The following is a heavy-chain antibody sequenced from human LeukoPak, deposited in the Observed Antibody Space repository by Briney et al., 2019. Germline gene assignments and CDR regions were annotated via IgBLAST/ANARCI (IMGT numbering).Heavy chain of an antibody. D-gene: IGHD3-3*01. CDR1: GYTFTGHY. Sequence: GASVKVSCKASGYTFTGHYMHWVRQAPGQGLEWMGWINTNTGNPAYAQGFTGRFVFSLDTSVSTAYLQISSLKAEDTAVYYCARAAGTHNGYYDFWSGYYNYLPDYWGQGTLVTVST. J-gene: IGHJ4*02. CDR2: INTNTGNP. CDR3: ARAAGTHNGYYDFWSGYYNYLPDY. V-gene: IGHV7-4-1*02.